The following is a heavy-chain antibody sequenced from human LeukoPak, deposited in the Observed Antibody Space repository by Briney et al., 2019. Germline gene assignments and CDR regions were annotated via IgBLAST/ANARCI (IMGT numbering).Heavy chain of an antibody. CDR2: IYHSGNT. Sequence: PSETLSLTCTVSNYSISSGYYWAWIRQPPGKGLEWIGNIYHSGNTYYNPSLKSRVSLSVDTSENQFSLKLSSVTAADTAVYYCAGTYSLYDPFDIWAKGQWSPSLQ. CDR1: NYSISSGYY. V-gene: IGHV4-38-2*02. J-gene: IGHJ3*02. CDR3: AGTYSLYDPFDI. D-gene: IGHD6-13*01.